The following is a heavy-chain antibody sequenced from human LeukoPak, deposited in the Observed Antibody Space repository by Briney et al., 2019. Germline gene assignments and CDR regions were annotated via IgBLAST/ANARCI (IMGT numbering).Heavy chain of an antibody. CDR3: ARGPLDGTGYYYGMHV. V-gene: IGHV3-21*01. Sequence: PGGSLRLSCAASGFAFSSYSMNWVRQAPGRGLEWVSSISGDSSYIYQADSVKGRFTISRDNAKNSLYLQMNSLRADDTAVYYCARGPLDGTGYYYGMHVWGQGTTVTVSS. CDR1: GFAFSSYS. J-gene: IGHJ6*02. CDR2: ISGDSSYI. D-gene: IGHD3/OR15-3a*01.